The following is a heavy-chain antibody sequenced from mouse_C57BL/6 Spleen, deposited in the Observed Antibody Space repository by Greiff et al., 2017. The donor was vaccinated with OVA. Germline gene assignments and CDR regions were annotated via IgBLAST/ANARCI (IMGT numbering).Heavy chain of an antibody. V-gene: IGHV1-9*01. CDR1: GYTFTGYW. CDR2: ILPGSGST. J-gene: IGHJ1*03. Sequence: VQLQQSGAELMKPGASVKLSCKATGYTFTGYWIEWVKQRPGHGLEWIGEILPGSGSTNYNEKFKGKATFTADTSSNTAYMQLSSLTTEDSAIYYCARPPHYYGSSYYWYFDVWGTGTTVTVSS. CDR3: ARPPHYYGSSYYWYFDV. D-gene: IGHD1-1*01.